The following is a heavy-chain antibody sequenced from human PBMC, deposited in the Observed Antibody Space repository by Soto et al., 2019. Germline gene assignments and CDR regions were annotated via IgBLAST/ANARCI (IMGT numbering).Heavy chain of an antibody. CDR3: ARVIARARSNWFDP. CDR2: IYYSGST. V-gene: IGHV4-59*01. CDR1: GGSISSYY. D-gene: IGHD6-6*01. Sequence: SETLSLTCTASGGSISSYYWSWIRQPPGKGLEWIGYIYYSGSTNYNPSLKSRVTISVDTSKNQFSLKLSSVTAADTAVYYCARVIARARSNWFDPWGQGTLVTVSS. J-gene: IGHJ5*02.